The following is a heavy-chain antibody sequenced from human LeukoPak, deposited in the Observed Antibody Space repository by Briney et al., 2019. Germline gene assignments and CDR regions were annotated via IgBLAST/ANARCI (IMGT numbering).Heavy chain of an antibody. V-gene: IGHV1-18*01. D-gene: IGHD6-13*01. CDR3: ARTEGAAAASH. J-gene: IGHJ4*02. CDR2: ISAYNGNT. Sequence: GASVKVSCKASGYTFTSYGISWVRQAPGQGLEWMGWISAYNGNTNYAQKLQGRVTMTTDTSPSTAYMELRSLRSDATTVYYCARTEGAAAASHWGQGPLVTVSS. CDR1: GYTFTSYG.